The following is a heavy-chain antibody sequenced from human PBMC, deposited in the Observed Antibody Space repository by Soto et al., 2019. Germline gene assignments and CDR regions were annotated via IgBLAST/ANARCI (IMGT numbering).Heavy chain of an antibody. Sequence: SETLSLTCTVSGGSISSGDYYWSWIRQPPGKGLEWIGYIYYSGSNNYNPSLKSRVTISVDTSKNQFSLKLSSVTAADTAVYYFARNTIFGTNPTPLRFDYWGQGTLVTVSS. CDR1: GGSISSGDYY. J-gene: IGHJ4*02. CDR3: ARNTIFGTNPTPLRFDY. CDR2: IYYSGSN. D-gene: IGHD3-3*01. V-gene: IGHV4-61*08.